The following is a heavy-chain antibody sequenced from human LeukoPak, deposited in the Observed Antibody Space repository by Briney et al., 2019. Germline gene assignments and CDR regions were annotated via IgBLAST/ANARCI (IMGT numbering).Heavy chain of an antibody. D-gene: IGHD6-19*01. CDR3: AKTSDRQWLVRFRSSPDYYYGMDV. CDR2: ISGSGGST. V-gene: IGHV3-23*01. CDR1: GFTFSSYA. J-gene: IGHJ6*02. Sequence: AGGSLRLSCAASGFTFSSYAMSWVRQAPGKGLEWVSAISGSGGSTYYADSVKGRFTISRDNSKNTLYLQMNSPRAEDTAVYYCAKTSDRQWLVRFRSSPDYYYGMDVWGQGTTVTVSS.